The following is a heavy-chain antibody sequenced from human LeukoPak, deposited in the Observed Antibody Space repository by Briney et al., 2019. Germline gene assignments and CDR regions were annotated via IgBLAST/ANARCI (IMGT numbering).Heavy chain of an antibody. CDR2: ISNNGGYT. V-gene: IGHV3-23*01. D-gene: IGHD2-15*01. CDR1: GFTFSRNA. CDR3: AKQLGYCSDGSCYFPY. J-gene: IGHJ4*02. Sequence: GGSLRLSCAASGFTFSRNAMNWVRQAPGKGLEWVSAISNNGGYTYYADSVQGRFTISRDNSKSTLCLQMNSLRAEDTAVYYCAKQLGYCSDGSCYFPYWGQGTLVTVSS.